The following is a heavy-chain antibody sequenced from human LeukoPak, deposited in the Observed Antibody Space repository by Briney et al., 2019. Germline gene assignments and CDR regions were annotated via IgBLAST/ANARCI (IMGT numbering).Heavy chain of an antibody. Sequence: SETLSLTCAVYGGSFSGYYWSWIRQPPGKGLEWIGEINHSGSTNYSPSLKSRVTISVDTSKNQFSLKLSSVTAADTAVYYCAREYGREYFQHWGQGTLVTVSS. CDR2: INHSGST. CDR3: AREYGREYFQH. V-gene: IGHV4-34*01. J-gene: IGHJ1*01. D-gene: IGHD2/OR15-2a*01. CDR1: GGSFSGYY.